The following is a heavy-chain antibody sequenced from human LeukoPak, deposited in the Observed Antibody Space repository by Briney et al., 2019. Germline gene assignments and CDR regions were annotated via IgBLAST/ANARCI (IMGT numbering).Heavy chain of an antibody. CDR1: GGSISPYY. CDR3: ARHGGGGESYPRVFDY. V-gene: IGHV4-59*08. J-gene: IGHJ4*02. CDR2: IYYSGST. D-gene: IGHD1-26*01. Sequence: PSETLSLTCTVSGGSISPYYWSWIRQPPGKGLEWIGYIYYSGSTSHNPSLKSRVTISVDTSKNQFSLKLSSVTAADTAVYYCARHGGGGESYPRVFDYWGRGNLVTVSS.